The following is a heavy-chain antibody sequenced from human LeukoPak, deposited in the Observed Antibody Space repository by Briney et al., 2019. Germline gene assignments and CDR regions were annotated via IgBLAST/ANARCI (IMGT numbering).Heavy chain of an antibody. J-gene: IGHJ4*02. V-gene: IGHV4-61*08. CDR1: GYSISGGYY. CDR3: ARFRGGYGDYLIDY. CDR2: IYYSGST. Sequence: SETLSLTCTVSGYSISGGYYWGWIRQPPGKGLEWIGYIYYSGSTNYNPSLKSRVTISVDTSKNQFSLKLSSVTAADTAVYYCARFRGGYGDYLIDYWGQGTLVTVSS. D-gene: IGHD4-17*01.